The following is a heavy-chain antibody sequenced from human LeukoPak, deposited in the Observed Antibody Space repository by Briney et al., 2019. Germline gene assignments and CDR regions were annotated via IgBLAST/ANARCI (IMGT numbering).Heavy chain of an antibody. CDR1: GFAFSTYG. CDR3: AKDLVIADAFDI. J-gene: IGHJ3*02. Sequence: SGGSLRLSCAASGFAFSTYGMPWVRQAPGKGLEWVAVISYDGVNKYYGDSVKGRFTISRDNSKNTLFLEMNNLRAEDTAIYYCAKDLVIADAFDIWGQGTLLTVSS. D-gene: IGHD3-22*01. CDR2: ISYDGVNK. V-gene: IGHV3-30*18.